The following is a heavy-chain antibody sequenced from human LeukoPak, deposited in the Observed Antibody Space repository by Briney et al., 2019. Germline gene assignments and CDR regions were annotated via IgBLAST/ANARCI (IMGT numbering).Heavy chain of an antibody. CDR1: GGSISSYY. Sequence: SETLSLTCTVSGGSISSYYWSWIRQPPGQGLEWIGYIYSSGSAKYSPYLKSRVIISVDTSENQFSLRLSSVTAADTAVYYCARRGKSGPDKYYFDYWGHGTLVTVSS. D-gene: IGHD3-9*01. J-gene: IGHJ4*01. CDR2: IYSSGSA. CDR3: ARRGKSGPDKYYFDY. V-gene: IGHV4-59*01.